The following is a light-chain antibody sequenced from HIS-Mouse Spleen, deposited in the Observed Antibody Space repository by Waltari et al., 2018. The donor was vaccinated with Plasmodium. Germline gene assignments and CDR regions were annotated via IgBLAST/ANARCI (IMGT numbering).Light chain of an antibody. Sequence: SYELTQPPSVSVSPGQTARITCSGDELPNKSDYWYQQKSGQAPVLVIYEDSKRPSGIPERFSGSSSGTMATLTISGAQVEDEADYYCYSTDSSGNHRVFGGGTKLTVL. CDR1: ELPNKS. CDR2: EDS. CDR3: YSTDSSGNHRV. V-gene: IGLV3-10*01. J-gene: IGLJ3*02.